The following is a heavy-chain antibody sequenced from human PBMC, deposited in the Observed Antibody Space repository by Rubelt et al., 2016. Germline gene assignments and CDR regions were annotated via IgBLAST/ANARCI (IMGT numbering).Heavy chain of an antibody. Sequence: QAPGKGLEWVAVISYDGSNKYYADSVKGRFTISRDNSKNTLYLQMNSLRAEDTAVYYCAREQWLGNGAFDIWGQGTMVTVSS. D-gene: IGHD3-22*01. CDR2: ISYDGSNK. V-gene: IGHV3-30*04. CDR3: AREQWLGNGAFDI. J-gene: IGHJ3*02.